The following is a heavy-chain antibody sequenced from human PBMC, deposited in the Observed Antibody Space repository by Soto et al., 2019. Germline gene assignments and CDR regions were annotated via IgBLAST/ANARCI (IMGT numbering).Heavy chain of an antibody. CDR2: IYPGDFDT. J-gene: IGHJ6*02. V-gene: IGHV5-51*01. Sequence: PGESLKICCKGSGYSFTSYWIGWVRQMPGKGLEWMGIIYPGDFDTRYSPSFQGQVTISADKSISTAYLQWSSLKASDTAMYYCARLIALMIFGVIPTDYGMDVWGQGTTVTV. CDR3: ARLIALMIFGVIPTDYGMDV. D-gene: IGHD3-3*01. CDR1: GYSFTSYW.